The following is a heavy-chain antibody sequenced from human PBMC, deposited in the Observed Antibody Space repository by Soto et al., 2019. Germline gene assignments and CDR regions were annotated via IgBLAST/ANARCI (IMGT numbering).Heavy chain of an antibody. Sequence: ASVKVSCKASGYTFTSYGISWVRQAPGQRLEWMGWINAGNGNTKYSQKFQGRVTITRDTSASTAYMELSSLRSEDTAVYYCARVPYCGGDCYPAYYFDYWGQGTLVTVSS. D-gene: IGHD2-21*02. J-gene: IGHJ4*02. V-gene: IGHV1-3*01. CDR3: ARVPYCGGDCYPAYYFDY. CDR2: INAGNGNT. CDR1: GYTFTSYG.